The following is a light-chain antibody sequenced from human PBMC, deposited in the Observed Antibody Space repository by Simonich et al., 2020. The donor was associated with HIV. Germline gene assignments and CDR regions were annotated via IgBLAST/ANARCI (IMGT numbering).Light chain of an antibody. CDR2: WAA. Sequence: DIVMTQSPDSLAVSLGERATINCKSSQSVLYRSNNTNYLAWYQQNPGQPPKLLIYWAATRESGVPDLFSGSGSGTEFKLTISSLQAEDVAVYYCQQYYSTPLTFGGGTKVEIK. J-gene: IGKJ4*01. CDR1: QSVLYRSNNTNY. CDR3: QQYYSTPLT. V-gene: IGKV4-1*01.